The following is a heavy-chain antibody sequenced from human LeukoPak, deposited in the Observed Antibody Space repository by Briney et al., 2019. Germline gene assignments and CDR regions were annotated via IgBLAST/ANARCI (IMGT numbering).Heavy chain of an antibody. Sequence: SETLSLTCTVSGGSISSYYWSWIRQPPGKGLEWTGYIYYSGSTNYNPSLKSRVTISVDTSKNQFSLKLSSVTAADTAVYYCARHAYYYDRSGSYEAFDIWGQGTMVTVSS. D-gene: IGHD3-22*01. V-gene: IGHV4-59*01. CDR2: IYYSGST. J-gene: IGHJ3*02. CDR3: ARHAYYYDRSGSYEAFDI. CDR1: GGSISSYY.